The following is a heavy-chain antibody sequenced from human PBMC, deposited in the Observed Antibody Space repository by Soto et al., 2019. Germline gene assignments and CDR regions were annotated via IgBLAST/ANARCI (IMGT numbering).Heavy chain of an antibody. CDR2: IYYSGST. V-gene: IGHV4-59*01. CDR3: ARVGSDKYDY. D-gene: IGHD2-21*02. Sequence: QVQLQESGPGLVKPSETLSLTCTVSGGSISTYYWSWIRQPPGKGLEWIGYIYYSGSTNYNPSLKSRVAISVDTSNNQFSLRLSSVTAADTAVYYCARVGSDKYDYWGQGTLVTVSS. CDR1: GGSISTYY. J-gene: IGHJ4*02.